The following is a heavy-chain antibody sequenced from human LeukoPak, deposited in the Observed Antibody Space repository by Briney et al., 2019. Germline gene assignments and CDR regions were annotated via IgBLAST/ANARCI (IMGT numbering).Heavy chain of an antibody. D-gene: IGHD2-8*02. J-gene: IGHJ5*01. CDR3: VRSRRKCCHPGYCIYS. V-gene: IGHV3-64D*06. CDR1: SFTFSTYA. CDR2: LSSDGGSS. Sequence: AVSLTCSSSGGSFTFSTYAMQWVRQAPGKELEYVSALSSDGGSSYYADSVKGRFTMSRDNSKNTLYLQMSSLTAEDTAVYYCVRSRRKCCHPGYCIYSRGQGTLVTASS.